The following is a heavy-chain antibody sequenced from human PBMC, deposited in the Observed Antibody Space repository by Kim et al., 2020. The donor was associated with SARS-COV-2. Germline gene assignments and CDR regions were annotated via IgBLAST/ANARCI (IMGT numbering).Heavy chain of an antibody. D-gene: IGHD3-22*01. CDR3: AKDLYYYDSSGYYQNYYGMDV. J-gene: IGHJ6*02. CDR1: GLTFSSYG. CDR2: ISYDGSNK. V-gene: IGHV3-30*18. Sequence: GGSLRLSCAASGLTFSSYGMHWVRQAPGKGLEWVAVISYDGSNKYYADSVKGRFTISRDNSKNTLYLHMNSLRAEDTAVYYCAKDLYYYDSSGYYQNYYGMDVWGHGTTVTVSS.